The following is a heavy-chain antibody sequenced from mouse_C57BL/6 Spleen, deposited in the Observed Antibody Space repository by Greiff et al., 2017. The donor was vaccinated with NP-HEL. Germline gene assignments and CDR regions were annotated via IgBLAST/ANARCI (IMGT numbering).Heavy chain of an antibody. CDR3: ARSSLYDYWYFDV. D-gene: IGHD2-3*01. V-gene: IGHV1-26*01. CDR1: GYTFTDYY. CDR2: INPNNGGT. Sequence: EVQLQQSGPELVKPGASVKISCKASGYTFTDYYMNWVKQSHGKSLEWIGDINPNNGGTSYNQKFKGKATLTVDKSSSTAYMELRSRTSEDSAVYYCARSSLYDYWYFDVWGTGTTVTVSS. J-gene: IGHJ1*03.